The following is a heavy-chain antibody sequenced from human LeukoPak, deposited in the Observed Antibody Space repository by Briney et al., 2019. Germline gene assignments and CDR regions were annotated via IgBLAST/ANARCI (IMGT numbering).Heavy chain of an antibody. J-gene: IGHJ6*03. V-gene: IGHV3-30*18. CDR3: AKDRQQLGYYYYYYMDV. CDR2: ISYDGSNK. D-gene: IGHD6-13*01. Sequence: QSGGSLRLSCAGSGFTFSNSWMGWVRQAPGKGLEWVAVISYDGSNKYYADSVKGRFTISRDNSKSTLYLQMNSLRAEDTAVYYCAKDRQQLGYYYYYYMDVWGKGTTVTVSS. CDR1: GFTFSNSW.